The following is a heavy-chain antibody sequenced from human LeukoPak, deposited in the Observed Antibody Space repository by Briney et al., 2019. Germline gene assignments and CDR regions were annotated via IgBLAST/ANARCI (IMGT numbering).Heavy chain of an antibody. J-gene: IGHJ4*02. V-gene: IGHV3-15*01. Sequence: SGGSLRLSCAASGFTFSNAWMSWVRQAPGKGLEWAGRIKSKTDGGTTDYAAPVKGRFTISRDDSKNTLYLQMNSLKTEDTAVYYCTTVLLWFGEPGGFDYWGQGTLVTVSS. CDR2: IKSKTDGGTT. D-gene: IGHD3-10*01. CDR1: GFTFSNAW. CDR3: TTVLLWFGEPGGFDY.